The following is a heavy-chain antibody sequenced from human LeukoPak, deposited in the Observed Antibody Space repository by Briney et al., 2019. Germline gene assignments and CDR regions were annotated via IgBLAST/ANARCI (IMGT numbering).Heavy chain of an antibody. V-gene: IGHV3-15*01. CDR1: GFTFSNAW. CDR2: IKSKTNGYTT. Sequence: GGSLRLSCAASGFTFSNAWMNWVRQAPGKGLEWVGRIKSKTNGYTTDYAAPVKGRFTISREDSKDTLYLQMNSLKTEDTAVYYCTTSYYDILTGYSTFDYWGQGTLVTVSS. J-gene: IGHJ4*02. CDR3: TTSYYDILTGYSTFDY. D-gene: IGHD3-9*01.